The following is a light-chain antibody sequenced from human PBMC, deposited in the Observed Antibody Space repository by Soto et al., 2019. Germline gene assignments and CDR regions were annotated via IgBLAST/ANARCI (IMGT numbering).Light chain of an antibody. CDR3: LQHNAYPFT. V-gene: IGKV1-17*03. J-gene: IGKJ2*01. CDR2: GAS. CDR1: QGISDY. Sequence: DIQMTQSPSAMSASVGDRVTITCRASQGISDYLAWFQQKPGQGPKRLIYGASNLQSGVPPRFSGSGSEKEFTLTITNVQPEDIATYYCLQHNAYPFTFGQGTKLEIK.